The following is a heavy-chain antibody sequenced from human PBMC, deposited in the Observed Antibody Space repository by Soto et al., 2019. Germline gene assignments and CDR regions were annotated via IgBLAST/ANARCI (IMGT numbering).Heavy chain of an antibody. V-gene: IGHV1-69*06. J-gene: IGHJ3*02. CDR1: GGTFSSSA. Sequence: QVQLVQSGAEMREPGSSVKVSCKASGGTFSSSAINWLRQAPGQGPEWMGGIIPTFGTANYIEKFRGRVTITADTSTSTAYMEVSSLTSEDTDMYFCARSETAGHRGFDIWSQGTMVTVSS. CDR2: IIPTFGTA. D-gene: IGHD6-19*01. CDR3: ARSETAGHRGFDI.